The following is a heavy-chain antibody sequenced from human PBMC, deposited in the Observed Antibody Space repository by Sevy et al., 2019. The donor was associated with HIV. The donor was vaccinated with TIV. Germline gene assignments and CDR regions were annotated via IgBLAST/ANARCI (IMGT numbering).Heavy chain of an antibody. CDR2: IYTGGIT. CDR1: GFTVRNNY. Sequence: GGSLRLSCAVSGFTVRNNYMSWVRQAPGKGLEWVSVIYTGGITYHADSGKGRFTMSRDNSKNTVYLQMNSLRADDTAVYYCARGAGDWNAFVIWGQGTMVTVSS. CDR3: ARGAGDWNAFVI. J-gene: IGHJ3*02. V-gene: IGHV3-53*01. D-gene: IGHD2-21*01.